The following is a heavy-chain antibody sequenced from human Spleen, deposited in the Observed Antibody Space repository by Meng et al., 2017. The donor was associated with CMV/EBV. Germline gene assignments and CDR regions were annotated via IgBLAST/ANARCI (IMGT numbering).Heavy chain of an antibody. CDR3: ARGGYSSSWYAEYFQH. CDR1: GGTFSSYA. Sequence: QVQLVQSGAEVKKPGSSGKVSCKASGGTFSSYAISWGRQAPGQGLEWMGGIIPIFGTANYAQKFQGRVTITADESTSTAYMELSRLRSDDTAVYYCARGGYSSSWYAEYFQHWGQGTLVTVSS. V-gene: IGHV1-69*12. D-gene: IGHD6-13*01. CDR2: IIPIFGTA. J-gene: IGHJ1*01.